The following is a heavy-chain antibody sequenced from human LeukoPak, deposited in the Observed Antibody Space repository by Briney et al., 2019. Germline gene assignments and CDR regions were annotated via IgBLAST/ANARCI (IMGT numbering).Heavy chain of an antibody. J-gene: IGHJ4*02. CDR1: EFTFDDYA. CDR2: ISWNGANI. Sequence: PGGSLRLSCAAAEFTFDDYAMHWVRQAPGKGLEWVSGISWNGANIAYADSVKGRFTISRDNAKNSLHLQMNSLRADDTALYYCARRPATTAGLFYFDLWGRGTLVTVSS. CDR3: ARRPATTAGLFYFDL. D-gene: IGHD1-26*01. V-gene: IGHV3-9*01.